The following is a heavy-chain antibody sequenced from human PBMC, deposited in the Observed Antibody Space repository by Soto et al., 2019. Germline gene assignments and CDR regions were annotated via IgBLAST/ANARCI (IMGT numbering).Heavy chain of an antibody. CDR1: GFALSSFW. CDR3: TRNQVKADY. J-gene: IGHJ4*02. D-gene: IGHD3-22*01. Sequence: EVQLVESGGDLVQPGGSLRLSCVASGFALSSFWMTWVRQAPGKGLEWVAKIKGDGSEQNYVDSVRGRFTISRDNAKNSVYPQMNSLRVDDTAVYYCTRNQVKADYWGQGTLVTVSS. CDR2: IKGDGSEQ. V-gene: IGHV3-7*01.